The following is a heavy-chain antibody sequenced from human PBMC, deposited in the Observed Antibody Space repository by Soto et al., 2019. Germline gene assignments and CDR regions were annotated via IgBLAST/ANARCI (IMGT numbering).Heavy chain of an antibody. V-gene: IGHV4-31*02. CDR3: ALALGPTTGLDY. J-gene: IGHJ4*02. Sequence: KPSDTLSLTCSVSGASTVSHYHLTWIRQPPGKGLEWMGYIFNSGTTFYNPSLTSRLSISMDTSGNHFSLELRSVTAADTAVYYCALALGPTTGLDYWGQGTLVTVSS. D-gene: IGHD1-26*01. CDR1: GASTVSHYH. CDR2: IFNSGTT.